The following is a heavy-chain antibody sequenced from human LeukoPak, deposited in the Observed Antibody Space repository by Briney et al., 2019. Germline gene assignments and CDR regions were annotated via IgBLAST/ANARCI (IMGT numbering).Heavy chain of an antibody. CDR1: GGSISSGDYY. CDR2: IYYSGST. CDR3: ARNRVGYCSGTSCYEYYFDY. V-gene: IGHV4-30-4*01. J-gene: IGHJ4*02. Sequence: TSETLSLTCTVSGGSISSGDYYWSWIRQPPGKGLEWIGYIYYSGSTYYNPSLKSRVTISVDTSKNQFSLKLTSVTAADTAVYYCARNRVGYCSGTSCYEYYFDYWGQGTLVTVSS. D-gene: IGHD2-2*01.